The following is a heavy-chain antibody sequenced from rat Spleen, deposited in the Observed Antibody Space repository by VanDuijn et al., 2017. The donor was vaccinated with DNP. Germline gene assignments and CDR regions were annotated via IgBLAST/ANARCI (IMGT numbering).Heavy chain of an antibody. Sequence: EVKLVESGGGLVQPGRSLKLSCAASGFNFNDYWMGWVRQAPEKGLEWVATIVHDGSRTYYRDSVKGRFTISRDNAKSTLYLQMDSLRSEDTATYYCATLPGYDYWGQGVMVTVSS. V-gene: IGHV5S10*01. CDR1: GFNFNDYW. CDR3: ATLPGYDY. D-gene: IGHD1-4*01. J-gene: IGHJ2*01. CDR2: IVHDGSRT.